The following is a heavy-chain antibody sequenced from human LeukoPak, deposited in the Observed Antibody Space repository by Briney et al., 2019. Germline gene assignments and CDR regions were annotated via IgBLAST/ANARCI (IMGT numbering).Heavy chain of an antibody. D-gene: IGHD3-22*01. CDR2: INGEGSST. CDR1: GFTFSSYW. V-gene: IGHV3-74*01. Sequence: GGSLRLSCAASGFTFSSYWMHWVRQAPGKGLVWVSRINGEGSSTSHADSVKDRFTISRDNAKNTLYLQMNSLRAEDTAVYYCARDMPWYYDSSGYYPDYWGQGTLVTVSS. J-gene: IGHJ4*02. CDR3: ARDMPWYYDSSGYYPDY.